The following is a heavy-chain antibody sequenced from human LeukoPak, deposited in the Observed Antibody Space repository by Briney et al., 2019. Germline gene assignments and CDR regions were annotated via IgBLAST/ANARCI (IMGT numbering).Heavy chain of an antibody. V-gene: IGHV3-23*01. D-gene: IGHD3-22*01. CDR1: GFTFSSYV. J-gene: IGHJ4*02. CDR3: ARDAGDSSGYFYFDY. Sequence: GGSLRLSCAASGFTFSSYVMSWVRQAPGKGLEWVSAISGSGGSTYYADSVKGRFTISRDNSKNTLYLQMNSLRAEDTAVYYCARDAGDSSGYFYFDYWGQGTLVTVSS. CDR2: ISGSGGST.